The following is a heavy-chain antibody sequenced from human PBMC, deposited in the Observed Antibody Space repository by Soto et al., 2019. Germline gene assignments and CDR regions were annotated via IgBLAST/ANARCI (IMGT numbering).Heavy chain of an antibody. CDR2: IYSGGST. D-gene: IGHD3-22*01. V-gene: IGHV3-53*01. CDR3: AKHLADYYDSSGRLDFGY. Sequence: VGSLRLSCAASGFTVSSNYMSWVRQAPGKGLEWVSVIYSGGSTYYADSVKGRCTISRDNSKNTLYLQMNSLRAEDTAVYYCAKHLADYYDSSGRLDFGYWGQGTLVTVSS. CDR1: GFTVSSNY. J-gene: IGHJ4*02.